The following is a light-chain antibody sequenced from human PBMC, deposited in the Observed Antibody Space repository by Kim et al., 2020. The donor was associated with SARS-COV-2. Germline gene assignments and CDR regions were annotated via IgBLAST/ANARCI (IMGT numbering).Light chain of an antibody. Sequence: APGRTARSNCGGNNMGGHSVQWYQQKPGQAPVLVIYYDSDRPSGIPERFSGSKAATTATLTISRVEAGDEADYYCQVWDTDTDDYVFGTGTKVTVL. CDR3: QVWDTDTDDYV. CDR1: NMGGHS. CDR2: YDS. V-gene: IGLV3-21*01. J-gene: IGLJ1*01.